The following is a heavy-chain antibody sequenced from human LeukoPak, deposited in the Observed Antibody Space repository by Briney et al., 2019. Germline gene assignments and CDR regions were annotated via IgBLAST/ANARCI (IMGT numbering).Heavy chain of an antibody. CDR1: GITLSNYG. CDR2: ISGSAGGT. D-gene: IGHD3-22*01. Sequence: GSLRLSCAASGITLSNYGVSWFRQAPGKGLEWVAGISGSAGGTNYADSVKGRFTISRDNSKNTLYLQMNRLRAEDTAVYFCAKRGVVIRVILVGFHKEAYYFDSWGQGALVTVSS. CDR3: AKRGVVIRVILVGFHKEAYYFDS. J-gene: IGHJ4*02. V-gene: IGHV3-23*01.